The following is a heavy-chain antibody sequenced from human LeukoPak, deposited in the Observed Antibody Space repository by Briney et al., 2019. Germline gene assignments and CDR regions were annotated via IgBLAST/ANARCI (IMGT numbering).Heavy chain of an antibody. CDR3: ATLPGRWLQFSGAGRGNIDY. CDR2: ISSSSSYI. J-gene: IGHJ4*02. D-gene: IGHD5-12*01. CDR1: GFTFSSYS. V-gene: IGHV3-21*01. Sequence: GGSLRLSCAASGFTFSSYSMNWVRQAPGKGLEWVSSISSSSSYIYYADSVKGRFTISRDNAKNSLYLQTNSLRAEDTAVYYCATLPGRWLQFSGAGRGNIDYWGQGTLVTVSS.